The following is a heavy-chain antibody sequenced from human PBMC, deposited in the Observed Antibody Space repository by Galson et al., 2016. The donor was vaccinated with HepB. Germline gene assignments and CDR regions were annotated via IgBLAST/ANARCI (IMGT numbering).Heavy chain of an antibody. D-gene: IGHD1-26*01. J-gene: IGHJ5*02. CDR3: ARENGNGAYLDL. V-gene: IGHV4-39*07. Sequence: SETLSLTCTVSGGSIVISDHYWVWIRQPPGEGLEWIGSIYFNGGAYYNPSLKSRVTLSVDRSKNQFSLKMTSVTVADTAVYFCARENGNGAYLDLWGQGTLVTVSS. CDR2: IYFNGGA. CDR1: GGSIVISDHY.